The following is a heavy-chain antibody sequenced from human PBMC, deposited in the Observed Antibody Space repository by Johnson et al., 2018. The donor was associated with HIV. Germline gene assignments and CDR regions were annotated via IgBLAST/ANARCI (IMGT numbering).Heavy chain of an antibody. J-gene: IGHJ3*02. Sequence: QVQLVESGGGVVQPGKSLTLSCVGSGLSFSNFGIHWVRQAPGKGPEWVAVISFDGNLKKYADSVKGRFTISRDNSKNTLYLQMNSLRAEDTAVYYCAKDFVTHGAFDIWGQGTMVTVSS. V-gene: IGHV3-30*18. CDR3: AKDFVTHGAFDI. CDR1: GLSFSNFG. CDR2: ISFDGNLK. D-gene: IGHD2-21*01.